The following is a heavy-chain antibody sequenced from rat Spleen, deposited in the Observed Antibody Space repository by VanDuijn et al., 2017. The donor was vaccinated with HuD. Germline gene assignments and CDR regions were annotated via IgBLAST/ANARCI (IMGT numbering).Heavy chain of an antibody. V-gene: IGHV5-34*01. CDR1: RFTFSDYG. J-gene: IGHJ3*01. CDR2: ISSSSGTI. CDR3: ARTGGYPNWFAY. Sequence: EVQLVESGGGLVQPGGSLKLSCVASRFTFSDYGMNWIRQAPGKGLEWIAYISSSSGTIFYAGTVKGRFTISRDNARNTLFLQLSSLRSEDAALYYCARTGGYPNWFAYWGQGTLVTVSS. D-gene: IGHD1-11*01.